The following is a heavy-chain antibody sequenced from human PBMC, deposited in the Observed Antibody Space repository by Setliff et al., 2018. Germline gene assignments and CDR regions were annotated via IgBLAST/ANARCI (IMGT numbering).Heavy chain of an antibody. Sequence: SETLSLTCAVYGWSFSGYYWSWIRQPPGKGLEWIGEINHSGSTNYNPSFKSRVTMSVDTSKNQFSLKLSSVTAADTAVYYCARKGISALSGAFDMWGKGTMVTVSS. J-gene: IGHJ3*02. D-gene: IGHD1-26*01. CDR2: INHSGST. V-gene: IGHV4-34*01. CDR3: ARKGISALSGAFDM. CDR1: GWSFSGYY.